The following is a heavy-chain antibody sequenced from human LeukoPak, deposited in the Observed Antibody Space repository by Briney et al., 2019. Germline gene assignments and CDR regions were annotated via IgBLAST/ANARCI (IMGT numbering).Heavy chain of an antibody. CDR1: GFTFSSYA. D-gene: IGHD2-15*01. Sequence: GGSLRLSCAASGFTFSSYAMTWVRQAPGKGLEWVSSISGSGGSTFYADSVKGGFTISRDNSKNTLYLQMNSLRAEDTAIYYCAKEREAYCSGGSCYGSDKLFPADYWGQGSLVTVSS. V-gene: IGHV3-23*01. CDR2: ISGSGGST. J-gene: IGHJ4*02. CDR3: AKEREAYCSGGSCYGSDKLFPADY.